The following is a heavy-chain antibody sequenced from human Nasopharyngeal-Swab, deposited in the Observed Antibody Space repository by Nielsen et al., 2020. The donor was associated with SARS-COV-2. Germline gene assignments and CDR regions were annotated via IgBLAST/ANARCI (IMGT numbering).Heavy chain of an antibody. CDR3: AKDVHADYGGIDY. J-gene: IGHJ4*02. D-gene: IGHD4/OR15-4a*01. V-gene: IGHV3-7*01. Sequence: WIRQPPGKGLEWVANIKQDGSEKYYVDSVKGRFTISRDNSKNTLYLQMNSLRVDDTAVYYCAKDVHADYGGIDYWGQGILVTVSS. CDR2: IKQDGSEK.